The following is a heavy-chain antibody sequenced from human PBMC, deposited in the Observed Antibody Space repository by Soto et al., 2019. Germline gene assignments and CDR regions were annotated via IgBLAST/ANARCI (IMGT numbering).Heavy chain of an antibody. J-gene: IGHJ4*02. Sequence: PSETLSLTCAVYGGSFSGYYWSWIRQPPGKGLEWIGEINHSGSTNYNPSLKSRVTISVDTSKNQFSLKLSSVTAADTAVYYCARVSFNLELRFDYWGQGTLVTVSS. V-gene: IGHV4-34*01. D-gene: IGHD1-7*01. CDR2: INHSGST. CDR3: ARVSFNLELRFDY. CDR1: GGSFSGYY.